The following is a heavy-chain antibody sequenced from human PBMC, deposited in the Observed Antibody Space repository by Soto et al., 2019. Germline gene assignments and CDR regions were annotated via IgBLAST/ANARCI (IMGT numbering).Heavy chain of an antibody. D-gene: IGHD2-2*01. Sequence: PSETLSLTCTVSGGSISSSSYYWGWIRQPPGKGLEWIGSIYYSGSTYYNPSLKSRVTISVDTSKNQFSLKLSSVTAADTAVYYCARQPYQLLNFDPWGQGTLVTVSS. J-gene: IGHJ5*02. CDR1: GGSISSSSYY. CDR2: IYYSGST. CDR3: ARQPYQLLNFDP. V-gene: IGHV4-39*01.